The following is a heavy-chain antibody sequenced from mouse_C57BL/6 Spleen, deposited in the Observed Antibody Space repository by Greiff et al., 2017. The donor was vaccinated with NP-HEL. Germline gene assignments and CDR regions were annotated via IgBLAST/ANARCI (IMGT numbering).Heavy chain of an antibody. CDR1: GFSLTSYG. D-gene: IGHD2-4*01. Sequence: QVQLKESGPGLVQPSQRLSITCTVSGFSLTSYGVHWVRQSPGKGLEWLGVIWSGGSTDYNAAFISRLSISKDNSKSQVFFKMNSLQADDTAIYYCARDYGGYFDVWGTGTTVTVSS. V-gene: IGHV2-2*01. CDR2: IWSGGST. J-gene: IGHJ1*03. CDR3: ARDYGGYFDV.